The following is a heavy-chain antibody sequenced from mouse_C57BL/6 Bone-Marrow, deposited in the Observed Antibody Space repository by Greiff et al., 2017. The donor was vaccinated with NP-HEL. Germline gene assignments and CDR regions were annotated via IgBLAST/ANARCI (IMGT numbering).Heavy chain of an antibody. D-gene: IGHD2-1*01. CDR3: TLYGNYRYFDV. CDR2: IDPEDGAT. V-gene: IGHV14-1*01. J-gene: IGHJ1*03. CDR1: GFNIKDYY. Sequence: VQLQQSGAELVRPGASVKLSCTASGFNIKDYYMHWVKQRPEQGLEWIGRIDPEDGATEYAPKFQGKATMTADTSSNTASRQLSSLTSEDTAVYYCTLYGNYRYFDVWGTGTTVTVSS.